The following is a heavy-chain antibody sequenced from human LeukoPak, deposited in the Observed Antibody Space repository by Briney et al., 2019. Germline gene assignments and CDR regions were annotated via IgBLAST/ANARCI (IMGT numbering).Heavy chain of an antibody. D-gene: IGHD3-22*01. Sequence: SETLSLTCTVSGGSISSYYWSWIRQPPGKGLEWIGYIYYSRSTNYNPSLKSRVTISVDTSKNQFSLKLSSVTAADTAVYYCARHAAYYYDSSGYYRGGYFDYWGQGTLVTVSS. J-gene: IGHJ4*02. V-gene: IGHV4-59*08. CDR1: GGSISSYY. CDR3: ARHAAYYYDSSGYYRGGYFDY. CDR2: IYYSRST.